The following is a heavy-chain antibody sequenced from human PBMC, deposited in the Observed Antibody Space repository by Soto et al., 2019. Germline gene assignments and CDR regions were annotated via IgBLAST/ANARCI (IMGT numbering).Heavy chain of an antibody. CDR3: ARVVPGAEAWFGP. V-gene: IGHV1-2*02. J-gene: IGHJ5*02. CDR2: TNPNSRDT. Sequence: GASVKVSCKASGYTFSAYYIHWVRQAPGQGLEWMGWTNPNSRDTNNAQRFQGRVSMTRDASTQTAHMELSRLRSDDTAVYYCARVVPGAEAWFGPWGQGTLVTVSS. CDR1: GYTFSAYY. D-gene: IGHD2-2*01.